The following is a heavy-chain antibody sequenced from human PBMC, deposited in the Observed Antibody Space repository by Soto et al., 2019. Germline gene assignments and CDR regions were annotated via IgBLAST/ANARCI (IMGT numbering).Heavy chain of an antibody. J-gene: IGHJ4*02. CDR2: ITGPGSST. Sequence: LLESGGGLVQPGESLKLSCAVSGFTFRNYAMSWVRQAPGKGLEWVAGITGPGSSTSYSDSVRGRFTISRDNSKNTLYQLMNSLRAEDTAVYWCAKTPNSRLLNSWGQGALVTVSS. CDR3: AKTPNSRLLNS. D-gene: IGHD3-9*01. V-gene: IGHV3-23*01. CDR1: GFTFRNYA.